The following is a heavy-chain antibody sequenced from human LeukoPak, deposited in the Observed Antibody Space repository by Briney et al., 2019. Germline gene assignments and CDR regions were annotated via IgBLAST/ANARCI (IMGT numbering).Heavy chain of an antibody. V-gene: IGHV4-34*01. CDR2: INHSGST. Sequence: PSETLPLTCAVYGGSFSGYYWSWIRQPPGKGLEWIGEINHSGSTNYNPSLKSRVTISVDTSKNQFSLKLSSVTAADTAVYYCAAITGYSSSDAGWGQGTLVTVSS. CDR3: AAITGYSSSDAG. D-gene: IGHD6-13*01. CDR1: GGSFSGYY. J-gene: IGHJ4*02.